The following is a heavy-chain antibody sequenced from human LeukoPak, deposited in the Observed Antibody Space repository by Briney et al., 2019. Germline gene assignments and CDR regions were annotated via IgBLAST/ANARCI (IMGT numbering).Heavy chain of an antibody. CDR1: GYTLTELS. CDR2: FYPEDVET. J-gene: IGHJ4*02. D-gene: IGHD6-6*01. Sequence: ASVKVSCKVSGYTLTELSMHWVRQAPGKGLEWMGGFYPEDVETIYAQKFQGRVTMTEDTSTDTAYMELSSLRSEDTAVYYCATVASSFYYFDYWGQGTLVTVSS. V-gene: IGHV1-24*01. CDR3: ATVASSFYYFDY.